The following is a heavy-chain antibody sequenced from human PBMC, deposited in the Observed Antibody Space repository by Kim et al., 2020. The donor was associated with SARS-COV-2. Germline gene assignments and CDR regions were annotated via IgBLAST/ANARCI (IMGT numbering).Heavy chain of an antibody. D-gene: IGHD5-18*01. V-gene: IGHV3-48*03. J-gene: IGHJ5*02. CDR3: ARGERIQQQPVFDP. Sequence: GGSLRLSCAASGFTFSSYEMNWVRQAPGKGLEWVSYINHNGDTIYYAGSVKGRFTISRDNAKNSLYLQMNSLRAEDTAVYYCARGERIQQQPVFDPWGQGTLVTVSS. CDR2: INHNGDTI. CDR1: GFTFSSYE.